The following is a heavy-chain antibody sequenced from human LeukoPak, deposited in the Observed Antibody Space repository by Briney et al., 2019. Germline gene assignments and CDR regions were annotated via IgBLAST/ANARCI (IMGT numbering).Heavy chain of an antibody. CDR2: ISAYNGNT. Sequence: ASVKVSCKASGYTFTSYGISWVRQAPGQGLEWIGWISAYNGNTNYAQKLQGRVTMTTDTSTSTAYMELRSLRSDDTAVYYCARWATKYYDILTGYSDYWGQGTLVTVSS. V-gene: IGHV1-18*01. D-gene: IGHD3-9*01. CDR3: ARWATKYYDILTGYSDY. CDR1: GYTFTSYG. J-gene: IGHJ4*02.